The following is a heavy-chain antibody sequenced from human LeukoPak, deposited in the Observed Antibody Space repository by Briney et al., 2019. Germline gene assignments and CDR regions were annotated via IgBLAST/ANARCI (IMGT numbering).Heavy chain of an antibody. V-gene: IGHV4-34*01. D-gene: IGHD3-10*01. CDR1: GGSFSGYY. J-gene: IGHJ4*02. CDR2: INHSGST. CDR3: AKVAKYYYGSETYFFFDH. Sequence: KPSETLSLTCAVYGGSFSGYYWSWIRQPPGKGLEWIGEINHSGSTNYNPSLKSRVTISVDTSKNQFSLNLRSVTAADTAVYYCAKVAKYYYGSETYFFFDHWGQGTLVTVSS.